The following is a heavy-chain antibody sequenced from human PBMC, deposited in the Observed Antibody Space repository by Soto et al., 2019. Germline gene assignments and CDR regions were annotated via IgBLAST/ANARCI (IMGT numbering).Heavy chain of an antibody. Sequence: SETLSLACAVYGGSFSGYYWSWIRQPPGKGLEWIGEINHSGSTNYNPSLKSRVTISVDTSKNQFSLKLSSVTAADTAVYYCARLAKTHYGSGSYETRGVYYMHVWGKGTTVSGSS. V-gene: IGHV4-34*01. J-gene: IGHJ6*03. CDR3: ARLAKTHYGSGSYETRGVYYMHV. CDR2: INHSGST. CDR1: GGSFSGYY. D-gene: IGHD3-10*01.